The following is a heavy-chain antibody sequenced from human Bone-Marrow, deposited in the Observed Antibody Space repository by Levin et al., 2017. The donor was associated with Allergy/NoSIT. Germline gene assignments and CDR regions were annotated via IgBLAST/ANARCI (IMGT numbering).Heavy chain of an antibody. Sequence: PSETLSLTCTVSGDSISDSSWSWIRQPPGKGLEWIGDFYYGGSTNYNPSFKSRVIISVDTSENQISLNLGSVTAADTAVYYCARGLRGMVRSGEFPQFCFDYWRQGILVTVSS. CDR2: FYYGGST. J-gene: IGHJ4*02. CDR3: ARGLRGMVRSGEFPQFCFDY. D-gene: IGHD3-10*01. CDR1: GDSISDSS. V-gene: IGHV4-59*01.